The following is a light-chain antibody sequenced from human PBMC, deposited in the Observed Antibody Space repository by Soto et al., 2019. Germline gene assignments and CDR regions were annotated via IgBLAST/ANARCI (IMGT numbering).Light chain of an antibody. Sequence: DIQMTQSPSSRSASVGDTVTITCRAIQDSGNFFAWFQQKPGTAPKSLISAASSLQSGIPSKFSVSGSGTDINLTINSLEPEDFATYYCQQYHSWPATFGGGTKLEI. V-gene: IGKV1-16*02. CDR1: QDSGNF. CDR2: AAS. J-gene: IGKJ4*01. CDR3: QQYHSWPAT.